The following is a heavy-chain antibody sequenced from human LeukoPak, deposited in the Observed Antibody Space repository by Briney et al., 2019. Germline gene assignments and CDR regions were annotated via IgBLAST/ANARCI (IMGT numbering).Heavy chain of an antibody. CDR2: ISYDGNSK. D-gene: IGHD2-2*01. J-gene: IGHJ6*02. CDR1: GFTFGTYG. CDR3: ANGDPGPADHPMNDYYYSLDV. V-gene: IGHV3-30*18. Sequence: GGSLRLSCAASGFTFGTYGMHWVRQAPGKGLEWVAVISYDGNSKYYSGSAKGRFTISRDNSKNTLYLQMNSLRPEDTAVYYCANGDPGPADHPMNDYYYSLDVWGQGTTVIVSS.